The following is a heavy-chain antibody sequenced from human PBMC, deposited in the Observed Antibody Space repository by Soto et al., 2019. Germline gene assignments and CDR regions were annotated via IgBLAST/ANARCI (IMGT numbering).Heavy chain of an antibody. CDR3: ATLGDIAVAGNYFDY. CDR1: GYTFTSYD. V-gene: IGHV1-8*01. J-gene: IGHJ4*02. D-gene: IGHD6-19*01. CDR2: MNPNSGNT. Sequence: ASVKVSCKASGYTFTSYDINWVRQATGQGFEYLGWMNPNSGNTGYVKKYKGRVTMTRDTSMSTAYMELSSLRSEDTAVYYCATLGDIAVAGNYFDYWGQGTLVTVSS.